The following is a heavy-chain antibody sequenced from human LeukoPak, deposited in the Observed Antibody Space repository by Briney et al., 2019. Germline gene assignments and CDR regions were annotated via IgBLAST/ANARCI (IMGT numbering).Heavy chain of an antibody. J-gene: IGHJ5*02. Sequence: ASVKVSCKASGYTFTNYAMNWVRQAPGQGLEWMGWIHPSTGNPTYAQGFTGRFVFSLDTSVSTTYLQISSLKAEDTAVYYCARAYQRLGELSLPDPWGQGTLVTVSS. CDR2: IHPSTGNP. D-gene: IGHD3-16*02. V-gene: IGHV7-4-1*02. CDR1: GYTFTNYA. CDR3: ARAYQRLGELSLPDP.